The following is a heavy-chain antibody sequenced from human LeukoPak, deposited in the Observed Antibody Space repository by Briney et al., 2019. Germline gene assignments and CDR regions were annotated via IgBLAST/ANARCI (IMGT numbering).Heavy chain of an antibody. CDR1: GFTFSSYA. CDR3: AKARGATVNDPADY. Sequence: PGRSLRLSCAASGFTFSSYAMHWVRHAPGRGLEWVSSFGGSGGGPWHAASVKGRFSISRHNSKNTLYLQMSSLSDEDTALYYCAKARGATVNDPADYWGQGILVTVSS. D-gene: IGHD1-26*01. J-gene: IGHJ4*02. V-gene: IGHV3-23*01. CDR2: FGGSGGGP.